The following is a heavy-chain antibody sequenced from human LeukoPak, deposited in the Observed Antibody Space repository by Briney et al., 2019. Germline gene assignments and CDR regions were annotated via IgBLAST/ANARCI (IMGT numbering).Heavy chain of an antibody. J-gene: IGHJ4*02. V-gene: IGHV3-33*06. CDR3: VKESAADATFHFDY. CDR1: GFNFNIFG. D-gene: IGHD6-13*01. CDR2: LWADGNTA. Sequence: GGSLRLSCAASGFNFNIFGMHWVRQVPGNGLEWLAVLWADGNTAHYADSVKGRFTISGDSSENTLYLQMNRLRSEDTAVYYCVKESAADATFHFDYWGQGTLVTVSS.